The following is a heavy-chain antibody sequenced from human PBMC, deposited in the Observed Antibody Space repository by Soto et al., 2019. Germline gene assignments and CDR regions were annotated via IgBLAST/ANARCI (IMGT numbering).Heavy chain of an antibody. CDR1: GFTFSTYA. CDR3: ARDVGGSSLFDY. D-gene: IGHD1-26*01. Sequence: EVQLLESGGGLVQLGGSLRLSCAGSGFTFSTYAMAWVRQAPGKALEWVSTISDSGSNTHYVDSVEGRFTISRDNSKSTVFLHMNSLRADDSAVYYCARDVGGSSLFDYWGQGTLVTVSS. J-gene: IGHJ4*02. CDR2: ISDSGSNT. V-gene: IGHV3-23*01.